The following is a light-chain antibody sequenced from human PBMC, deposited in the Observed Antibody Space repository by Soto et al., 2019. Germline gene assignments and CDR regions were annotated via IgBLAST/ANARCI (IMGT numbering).Light chain of an antibody. CDR3: MQGTDWSPYT. CDR1: QSLVYSDGNTY. CDR2: KVS. V-gene: IGKV2-30*01. J-gene: IGKJ2*01. Sequence: DAVMTPSPLSLPVTLGQPASISCRSSQSLVYSDGNTYLTWFQQRPGQSPRRFIHKVSELESGVPDRFSVSWSGIDVTLIISRVEAEDVGVYYCMQGTDWSPYTFGQGTKLEIK.